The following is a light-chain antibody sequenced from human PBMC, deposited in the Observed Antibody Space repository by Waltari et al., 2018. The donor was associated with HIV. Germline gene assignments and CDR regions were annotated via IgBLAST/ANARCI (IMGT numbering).Light chain of an antibody. CDR3: QQVNGYPLT. CDR2: ATS. V-gene: IGKV1-9*01. CDR1: QNIYSY. J-gene: IGKJ4*01. Sequence: DIQLTQSPSFLSASIGDRVTITCRASQNIYSYLVWYQPKPGRAPQVLIYATSTLQSGVPSRFSGSGSGTEFALTITNLQPDDFATYYCQQVNGYPLTFGGGTKVEIK.